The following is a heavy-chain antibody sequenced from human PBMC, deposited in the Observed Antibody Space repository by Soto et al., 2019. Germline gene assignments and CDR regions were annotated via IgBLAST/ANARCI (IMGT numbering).Heavy chain of an antibody. Sequence: GGFLRLSCAASGFTFSSYAMSWVRQAPGKGLEWVSAISGSGGSTYYADSVKGRFTISRDNSKNTLYLQMNSLRAEDTAVYYCAKELGEALIFDKITKYDAFDIWGQGTMVTVSS. J-gene: IGHJ3*02. CDR2: ISGSGGST. D-gene: IGHD3-16*01. CDR1: GFTFSSYA. V-gene: IGHV3-23*01. CDR3: AKELGEALIFDKITKYDAFDI.